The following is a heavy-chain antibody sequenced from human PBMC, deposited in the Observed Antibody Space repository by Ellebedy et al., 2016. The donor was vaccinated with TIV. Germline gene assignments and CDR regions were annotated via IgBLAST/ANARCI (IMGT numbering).Heavy chain of an antibody. CDR1: GFTFSSYS. Sequence: GESLKISCAASGFTFSSYSMSWVRQAPGKGLEWVSTISGGGGSTHYADSVKGRFTISRDNSKNTLYLQMNSVRAEDTAVYYCANPLFPFSYGMDVWGQGTTVTVSS. J-gene: IGHJ6*02. CDR3: ANPLFPFSYGMDV. CDR2: ISGGGGST. D-gene: IGHD3-3*01. V-gene: IGHV3-23*01.